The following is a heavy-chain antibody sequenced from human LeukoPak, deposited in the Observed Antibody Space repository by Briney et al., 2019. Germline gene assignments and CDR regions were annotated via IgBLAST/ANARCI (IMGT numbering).Heavy chain of an antibody. CDR3: ATLARSRYSSARVGDY. D-gene: IGHD6-19*01. Sequence: ASVKVSCKVSGYTLTELSMHWVRQAPGKGLEWMGGFDPEDGETIYAQKLQGRVTMTEDTSTDTAYMELSSLRSEDTAVYYCATLARSRYSSARVGDYWGQGTLVTVSS. V-gene: IGHV1-24*01. CDR2: FDPEDGET. CDR1: GYTLTELS. J-gene: IGHJ4*02.